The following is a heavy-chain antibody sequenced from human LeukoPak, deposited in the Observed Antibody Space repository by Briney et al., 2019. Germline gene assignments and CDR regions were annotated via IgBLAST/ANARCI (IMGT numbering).Heavy chain of an antibody. D-gene: IGHD6-19*01. Sequence: ASVKVSCKASGYTFTGYYMHWVRQAPGQGLEWIGWINPNSGGTNYAQKFQGRVTMTRDTSISTAYMELSRLRSDDTAVYYCARGSSGWYFDFDYWGQGTLVTVSS. CDR3: ARGSSGWYFDFDY. V-gene: IGHV1-2*02. CDR2: INPNSGGT. CDR1: GYTFTGYY. J-gene: IGHJ4*02.